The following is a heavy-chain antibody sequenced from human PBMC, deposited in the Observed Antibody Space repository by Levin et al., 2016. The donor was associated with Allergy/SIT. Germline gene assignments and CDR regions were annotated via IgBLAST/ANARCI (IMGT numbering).Heavy chain of an antibody. D-gene: IGHD3-3*01. CDR1: GYTFTSYG. CDR3: ARGSSYDFWSGYYTGLFDY. V-gene: IGHV1-2*02. CDR2: INPNSGGT. J-gene: IGHJ4*02. Sequence: ASVKVSCKASGYTFTSYGISWVRQAPGQGLEWMGWINPNSGGTNYAQKFQGRVTMTRDTSISTAYMELSRLRSDDTAVYYCARGSSYDFWSGYYTGLFDYWGQGTLVTVSS.